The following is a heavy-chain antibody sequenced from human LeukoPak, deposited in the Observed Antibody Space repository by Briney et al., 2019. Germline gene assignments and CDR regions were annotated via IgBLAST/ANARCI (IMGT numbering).Heavy chain of an antibody. Sequence: GGSLRLSCAASGFTFSSYGMHWVRQAPGKGLEWVAGISYDGSNKYYADSVKGRFTISRDDSKNTLYLQMNSLRVEDTALYYCARRAPSHDFDDWGQGTLVTVSS. CDR3: ARRAPSHDFDD. CDR2: ISYDGSNK. V-gene: IGHV3-30*03. J-gene: IGHJ4*02. CDR1: GFTFSSYG.